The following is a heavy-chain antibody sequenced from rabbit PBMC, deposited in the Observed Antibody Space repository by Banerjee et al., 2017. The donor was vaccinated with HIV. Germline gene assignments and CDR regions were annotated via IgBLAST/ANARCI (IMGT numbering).Heavy chain of an antibody. CDR3: ARRAYFDL. CDR1: GFSFSSGYD. CDR2: IVTGNGGT. J-gene: IGHJ4*01. V-gene: IGHV1S40*01. Sequence: QSLEESGGDLVKPGASPTLTCTASGFSFSSGYDMCWVRQAPGKGPEWIGSIVTGNGGTYYASWAKGRFTISKTSSTTVTLQMTSLTAADTATYFCARRAYFDLWGPGTLVTVS.